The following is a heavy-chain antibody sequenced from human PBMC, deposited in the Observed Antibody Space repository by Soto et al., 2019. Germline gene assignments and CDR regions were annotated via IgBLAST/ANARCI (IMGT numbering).Heavy chain of an antibody. Sequence: HVQLQESGPGLVKPSQTLSLSCSVSGGAIRDGGYYWSWIRQRPGEGLEWIGYVYYTRNTYYNPTLRSRVNVSVYMSEDQSTLSGSCVTAADTPVYYCPQAASLAPTLIVTPGWFAPRCAGGLIMVSS. J-gene: IGHJ5*02. CDR1: GGAIRDGGYY. D-gene: IGHD3-22*01. CDR2: VYYTRNT. V-gene: IGHV4-31*03. CDR3: PQAASLAPTLIVTPGWFAP.